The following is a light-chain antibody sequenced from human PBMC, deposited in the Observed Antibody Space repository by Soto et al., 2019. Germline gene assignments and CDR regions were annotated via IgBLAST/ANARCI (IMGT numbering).Light chain of an antibody. CDR1: QSVRSSY. V-gene: IGKV3-20*01. Sequence: IVLTQSPDIMSLSPGERATLSCRARQSVRSSYLAWYQQRPGQAPRLLIYGASSRATDIPDRFSGDGSGTDFTLTISRLEPEDFAVYYCQQYGSSPGYTFGQGTKLEIK. J-gene: IGKJ2*01. CDR2: GAS. CDR3: QQYGSSPGYT.